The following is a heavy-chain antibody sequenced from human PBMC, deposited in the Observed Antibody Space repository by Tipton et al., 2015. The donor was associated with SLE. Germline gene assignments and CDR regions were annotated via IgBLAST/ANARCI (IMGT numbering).Heavy chain of an antibody. CDR3: ARELGEPHYYYYYGMDF. CDR2: ICHSGST. D-gene: IGHD3-10*01. Sequence: TLSLTCAVSGYSISSGYYWGWIRQPPGKGLEWIGSICHSGSTYYNPSLKSRVTIAVDTAKNQFSLKLSSVTAADTAVYYWARELGEPHYYYYYGMDFWGQGPTGTVSS. CDR1: GYSISSGYY. J-gene: IGHJ6*02. V-gene: IGHV4-38-2*02.